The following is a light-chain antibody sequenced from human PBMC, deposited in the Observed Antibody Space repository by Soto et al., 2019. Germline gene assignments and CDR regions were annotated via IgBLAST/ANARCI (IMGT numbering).Light chain of an antibody. J-gene: IGKJ1*01. V-gene: IGKV1-6*01. CDR3: LQDYNYPRT. CDR1: QGIRND. Sequence: AIQNTQSPSSLSASVGDRVTITCRASQGIRNDLGWYQQKPGKAPNLLIYAASSLQSGVPSRFSGSGSGTDFTLTISSLQPEDFATYYCLQDYNYPRTFGQGTKVDIK. CDR2: AAS.